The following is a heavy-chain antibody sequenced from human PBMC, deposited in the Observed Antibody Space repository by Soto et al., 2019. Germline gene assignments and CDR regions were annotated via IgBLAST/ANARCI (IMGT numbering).Heavy chain of an antibody. CDR2: ISWDGGST. CDR1: GFTFDDYT. J-gene: IGHJ6*02. CDR3: AKDIRGYCTNGVCAYYYYYGMDV. D-gene: IGHD2-8*01. Sequence: PGGSLRLSCAASGFTFDDYTMHWVRQAPGKGLEWVSLISWDGGSTYYADSVKGRFTISRDNSKNSLYLQMNSLRTEDTALYYCAKDIRGYCTNGVCAYYYYYGMDVWGQGTTVTVS. V-gene: IGHV3-43*01.